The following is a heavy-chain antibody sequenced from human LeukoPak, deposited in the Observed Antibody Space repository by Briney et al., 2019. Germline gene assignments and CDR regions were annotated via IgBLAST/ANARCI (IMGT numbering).Heavy chain of an antibody. CDR1: GYTFTGYY. CDR3: ARGILWAAGTDY. J-gene: IGHJ4*02. Sequence: ASVKVSCKASGYTFTGYYMHWVRQAPGQGLEWMGWINPNSGGTNYARKFQGRVTMTRDTSISTAYMELSRLRSDDTAVYYCARGILWAAGTDYWGQGTLVTVSS. V-gene: IGHV1-2*02. CDR2: INPNSGGT. D-gene: IGHD6-13*01.